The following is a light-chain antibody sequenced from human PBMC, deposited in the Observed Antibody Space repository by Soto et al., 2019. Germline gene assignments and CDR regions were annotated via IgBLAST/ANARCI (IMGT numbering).Light chain of an antibody. V-gene: IGKV1-8*01. Sequence: AIRMTPSPSSLSASTGDRVTTTCRASQDITSYLAWYQQKPGKAPKLLIYAASTLQSGVPSRFSGSGSGTDFTLTISCLQSEDFATYYCQQYYSYPRTFGQGTKV. CDR1: QDITSY. CDR3: QQYYSYPRT. CDR2: AAS. J-gene: IGKJ1*01.